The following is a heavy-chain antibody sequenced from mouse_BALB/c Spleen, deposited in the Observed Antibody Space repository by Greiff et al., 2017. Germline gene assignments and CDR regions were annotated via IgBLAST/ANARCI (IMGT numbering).Heavy chain of an antibody. D-gene: IGHD1-1*01. CDR2: IDPENGDT. CDR3: ARHYGSSS. CDR1: GFNIKDYY. J-gene: IGHJ2*01. V-gene: IGHV14-1*02. Sequence: EVQLVESGAELVRSGASVKLSCTASGFNIKDYYMHWVKQRPEQGLEWIGWIDPENGDTKYDPKFQGKATITADTSSNTAYLQLSSLTSEDTAVYYCARHYGSSSWGQGTTLTVSS.